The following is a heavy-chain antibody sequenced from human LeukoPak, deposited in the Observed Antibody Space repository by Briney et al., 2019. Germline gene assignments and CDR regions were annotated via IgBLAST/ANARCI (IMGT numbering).Heavy chain of an antibody. J-gene: IGHJ3*02. CDR2: ISSSGSTI. V-gene: IGHV3-48*04. CDR1: GFTFSSYS. CDR3: ARDHRNMITFGGAIGAFDI. Sequence: PGRSLRLSCAASGFTFSSYSMNWVRQAPGKGLEWVSYISSSGSTIYYADSVKGRFTISRDNAKNSLYLQMNSLRAEDTAVYYCARDHRNMITFGGAIGAFDIWGQGTMVTVSS. D-gene: IGHD3-16*01.